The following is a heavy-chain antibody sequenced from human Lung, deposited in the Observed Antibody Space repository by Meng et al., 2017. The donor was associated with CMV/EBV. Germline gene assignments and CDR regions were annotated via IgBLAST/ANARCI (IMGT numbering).Heavy chain of an antibody. CDR3: ARHQNGGTYPLDY. CDR2: NYYSGST. V-gene: IGHV4-59*08. CDR1: GGSSSTYY. J-gene: IGHJ4*02. Sequence: VQLPESAPGPVKPSEHLSLTCAVSGGSSSTYYWSWIRQPPGKGLEWIGNNYYSGSTNYNPSLASRVTISVDSSKNQFSLKLSSVTAADTAVYYCARHQNGGTYPLDYWGQGTLVTGSS. D-gene: IGHD3-16*02.